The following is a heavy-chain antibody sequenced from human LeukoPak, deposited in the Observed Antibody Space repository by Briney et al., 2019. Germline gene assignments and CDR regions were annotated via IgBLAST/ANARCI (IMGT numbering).Heavy chain of an antibody. Sequence: GGSLRLSCAASGFTFDDYGMSWVRQAPGKGLEWVSRINWNGGSTGYADSVKGRFTISRDNAKNSLYLQMNSLRAEDTALYYCARDNHYYYDSSGSFDYWGQGTLVTVSS. V-gene: IGHV3-20*04. J-gene: IGHJ4*02. CDR2: INWNGGST. CDR1: GFTFDDYG. CDR3: ARDNHYYYDSSGSFDY. D-gene: IGHD3-22*01.